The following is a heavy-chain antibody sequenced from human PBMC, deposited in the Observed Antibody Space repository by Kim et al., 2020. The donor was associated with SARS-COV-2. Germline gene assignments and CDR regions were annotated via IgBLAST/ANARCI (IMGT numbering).Heavy chain of an antibody. CDR2: ISSSSSYI. V-gene: IGHV3-21*04. J-gene: IGHJ4*02. D-gene: IGHD2-15*01. Sequence: GGSLRLSCAASGFTFSSYSMNWVRQAPGKGLEWVSSISSSSSYIYYADSVKGRFTISRDNAKNSLYLQMNSLRAEDTAVYYGARVGGGYCSGGSCHYQAFDYWGQGTLVTVSS. CDR3: ARVGGGYCSGGSCHYQAFDY. CDR1: GFTFSSYS.